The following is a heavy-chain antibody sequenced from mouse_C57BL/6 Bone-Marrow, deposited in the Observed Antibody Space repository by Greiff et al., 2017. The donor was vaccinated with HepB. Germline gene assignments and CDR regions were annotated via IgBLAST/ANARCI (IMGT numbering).Heavy chain of an antibody. CDR3: ARGGVYYFDY. J-gene: IGHJ2*01. CDR2: ISYDGSN. CDR1: GYSITSGYY. V-gene: IGHV3-6*01. Sequence: ESGPGLVKPSQSLSLTCSVTGYSITSGYYWNWIRQFPGNKLEWMGYISYDGSNNYNPSLKNRISITRDTSKNQFFLKLNSVTTEDTATYYCARGGVYYFDYWGQGTTLTVSS.